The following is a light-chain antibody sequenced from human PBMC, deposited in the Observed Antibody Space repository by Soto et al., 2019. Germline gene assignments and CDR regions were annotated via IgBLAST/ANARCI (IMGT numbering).Light chain of an antibody. CDR1: SSNIGSGFD. J-gene: IGLJ1*01. CDR2: ANS. V-gene: IGLV1-40*01. Sequence: QSVLTQPPSVSGAPGQRVTISCTGSSSNIGSGFDVHWYQQLPGTAPRLLIYANSNRPSGVPDRFSGSRPGSSASLAITGLQAEDEADYYCQSYDSSLSGSNVFGTGTKVTVL. CDR3: QSYDSSLSGSNV.